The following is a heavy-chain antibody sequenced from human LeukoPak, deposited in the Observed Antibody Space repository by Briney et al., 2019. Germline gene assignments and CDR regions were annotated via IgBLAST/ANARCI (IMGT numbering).Heavy chain of an antibody. D-gene: IGHD2-2*01. J-gene: IGHJ3*02. V-gene: IGHV3-7*01. CDR1: GFTFSSYW. Sequence: GGSLRLSCGASGFTFSSYWMSWVRQPPGKGLEWVANIKQDGSEKYYVESVKGRFTISRDNAKNSLYLQMNSLRAEDTAVYYCARSDSSHSVPAAMLSTAFDIWGQGTMVTVSS. CDR2: IKQDGSEK. CDR3: ARSDSSHSVPAAMLSTAFDI.